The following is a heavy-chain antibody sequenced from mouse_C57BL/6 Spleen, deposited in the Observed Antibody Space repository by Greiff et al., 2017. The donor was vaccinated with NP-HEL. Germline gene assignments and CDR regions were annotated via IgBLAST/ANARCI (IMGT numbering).Heavy chain of an antibody. CDR3: ARHEDSYYYGSSLYAMDY. Sequence: QVQLQQSGAELVKPGASVKLSCKASGYTFTEYTIHWVKQRSGQGLEWIGWFYPGSGSITYNEKFKDKATLTADKSSSTVYMKLSRLTSEDSAVYFCARHEDSYYYGSSLYAMDYWGQGTSVTVSS. J-gene: IGHJ4*01. CDR1: GYTFTEYT. V-gene: IGHV1-62-2*01. CDR2: FYPGSGSI. D-gene: IGHD1-1*01.